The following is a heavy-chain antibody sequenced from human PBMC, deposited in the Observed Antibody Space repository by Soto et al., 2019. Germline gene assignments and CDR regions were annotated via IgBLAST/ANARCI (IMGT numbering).Heavy chain of an antibody. J-gene: IGHJ4*02. D-gene: IGHD4-17*01. V-gene: IGHV3-30-3*01. CDR3: ARGTDSPHFDY. CDR1: GFTFSSYA. Sequence: PGGSLRLSCAASGFTFSSYAMHWVRQAPGKGLEWVAVISYDGSNKYYADSVKGRFTISRDNSKNTLYLPMNSLRAEDTAVYYCARGTDSPHFDYWGQGTLVTVSS. CDR2: ISYDGSNK.